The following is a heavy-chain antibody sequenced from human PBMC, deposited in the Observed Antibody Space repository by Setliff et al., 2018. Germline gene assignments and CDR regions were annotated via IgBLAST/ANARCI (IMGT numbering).Heavy chain of an antibody. V-gene: IGHV3-9*01. D-gene: IGHD3-3*01. CDR2: IGWVPTTI. CDR3: AKGKNYDSTSGWGYYLDV. J-gene: IGHJ6*03. CDR1: GFTVGDYA. Sequence: LRLSCEASGFTVGDYAMHWVRQAPGRGLEWVAAIGWVPTTIGYADSVKGRFTVSRDNAKNSLYLQMDSLRAEDSAFYYCAKGKNYDSTSGWGYYLDVWAKGPRSPSP.